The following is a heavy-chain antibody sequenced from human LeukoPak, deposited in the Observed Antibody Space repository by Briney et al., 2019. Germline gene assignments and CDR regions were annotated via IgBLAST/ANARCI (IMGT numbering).Heavy chain of an antibody. CDR1: GGTFSSYA. V-gene: IGHV1-69*05. D-gene: IGHD4-23*01. Sequence: ASVKVSCKASGGTFSSYAISWVRQAPGQGLEWMGGIIPIFGTANYAQKFQGRVTITTDESTSTAYMKLSSLRSEDTAVYYCARDGGNSGGLHIWGQGTMVTVSS. CDR2: IIPIFGTA. J-gene: IGHJ3*02. CDR3: ARDGGNSGGLHI.